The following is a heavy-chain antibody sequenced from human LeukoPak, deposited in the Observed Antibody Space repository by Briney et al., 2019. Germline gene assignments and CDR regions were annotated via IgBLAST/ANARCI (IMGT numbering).Heavy chain of an antibody. J-gene: IGHJ5*02. Sequence: SETLSLTCDVYGGSCDDYYCSWIRQPPGKGLEWIGEIHPHGIFYYNSSLMSRVTISIDTSKSRFSLRLTSVTAADTAFYSCARGRDRSKAGDLWGQGSLVTVSS. V-gene: IGHV4-34*01. D-gene: IGHD5-24*01. CDR1: GGSCDDYY. CDR2: IHPHGIF. CDR3: ARGRDRSKAGDL.